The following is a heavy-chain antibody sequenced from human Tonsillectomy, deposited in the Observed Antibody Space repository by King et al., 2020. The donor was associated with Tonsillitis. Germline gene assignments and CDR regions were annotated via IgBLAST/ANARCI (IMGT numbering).Heavy chain of an antibody. V-gene: IGHV4-61*01. CDR3: ARDLSSSGWYYFDY. J-gene: IGHJ4*02. CDR2: IYYSGST. D-gene: IGHD6-19*01. CDR1: GGSVSSGSYY. Sequence: QLPESGPGLVKPSETLSLTCTVSGGSVSSGSYYWSWSRQHPGKGLEWIGYIYYSGSTNYNPSLKGRVTISVDTSKNQFSLKLNSVTAADTAVYYCARDLSSSGWYYFDYWGQGTLVTVSS.